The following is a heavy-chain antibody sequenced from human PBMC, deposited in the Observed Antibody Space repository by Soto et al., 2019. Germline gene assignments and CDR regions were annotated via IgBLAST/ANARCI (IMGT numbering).Heavy chain of an antibody. CDR2: MSGTAGNT. J-gene: IGHJ4*02. D-gene: IGHD3-10*01. CDR1: GFTFSNYA. CDR3: AKKYYFGSGSYVFYFDY. Sequence: EVQLLESGGGSVQPGGSLRLSCAASGFTFSNYAMTWVRQAPGKGLEWVSTMSGTAGNTYYADSVKGRFTISRDNSKNKLYLQMNRLRAEDTAVYYCAKKYYFGSGSYVFYFDYWGQGTLVTVSS. V-gene: IGHV3-23*01.